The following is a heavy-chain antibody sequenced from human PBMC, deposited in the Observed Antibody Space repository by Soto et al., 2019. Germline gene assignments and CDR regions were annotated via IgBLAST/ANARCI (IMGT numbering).Heavy chain of an antibody. V-gene: IGHV4-31*03. CDR1: GGSISSGGYY. CDR3: ASMSRGYGDFLFDY. D-gene: IGHD4-17*01. Sequence: QVQLQESGPGLVKPSQTLSLTCTVSGGSISSGGYYWSWIRQHPGQGLEWIGYIYYSGSTYYNPSLKSRVTISVDTSKNQFSLKMSSVTAADTAVYYCASMSRGYGDFLFDYWGQGTLVTVAS. J-gene: IGHJ4*02. CDR2: IYYSGST.